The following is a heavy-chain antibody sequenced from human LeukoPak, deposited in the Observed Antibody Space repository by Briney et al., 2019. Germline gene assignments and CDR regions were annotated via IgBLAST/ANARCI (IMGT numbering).Heavy chain of an antibody. J-gene: IGHJ4*02. D-gene: IGHD3-22*01. CDR3: AKDEQHKYYYDSSGYYGYDY. CDR2: ISGSGGST. Sequence: GGSLRLSCAASGFTFSSYAMSWVRQAPGKGLEWVSAISGSGGSTYYADSVKGRFTTSRDNSKNTLYLQMNSLRAEDTAVYYCAKDEQHKYYYDSSGYYGYDYWGQGTLVTVSS. CDR1: GFTFSSYA. V-gene: IGHV3-23*01.